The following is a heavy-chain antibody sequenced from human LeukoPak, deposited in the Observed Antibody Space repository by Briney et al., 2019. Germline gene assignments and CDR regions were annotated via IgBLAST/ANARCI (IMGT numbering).Heavy chain of an antibody. D-gene: IGHD2-15*01. CDR3: ASLGSFAI. J-gene: IGHJ3*02. Sequence: SETLSLTCTVSGDSISIGSYYWNWIRQPAGKGLEWIGRFYISGGTNYNPSLKSRATISVDTSKNQFSLKLTSVTAEDTAVYYCASLGSFAIWGQGTVVTVSS. CDR2: FYISGGT. V-gene: IGHV4-61*02. CDR1: GDSISIGSYY.